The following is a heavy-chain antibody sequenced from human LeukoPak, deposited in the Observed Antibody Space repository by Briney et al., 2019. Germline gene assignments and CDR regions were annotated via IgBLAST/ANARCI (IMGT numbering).Heavy chain of an antibody. J-gene: IGHJ3*02. CDR2: VSPSHTTR. Sequence: GASVKVSCKASGYTFTSYDINWVRQATGKGLEWMGWVSPSHTTRVYAQQFQGRVTMTADTNTNTVSMELRSLRSDDTAVYFCARDYILPLETDNGDGFAIWGQGTVVSVSS. CDR1: GYTFTSYD. V-gene: IGHV1-18*01. D-gene: IGHD3-3*02. CDR3: ARDYILPLETDNGDGFAI.